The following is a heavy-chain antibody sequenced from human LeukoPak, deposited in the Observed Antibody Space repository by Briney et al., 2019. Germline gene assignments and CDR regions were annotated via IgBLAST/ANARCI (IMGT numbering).Heavy chain of an antibody. Sequence: ASVKVSCKASGYTFTSYGISWVRQAPGQGLEWMGWISAYNGNTNYAQKLQGRVTMTTDTSTSTAYMVLRSLRSEDTAVYYCARGSYYDFWSGYYYYYYYMDVWGKGTTVTVSS. D-gene: IGHD3-3*01. CDR2: ISAYNGNT. J-gene: IGHJ6*03. CDR3: ARGSYYDFWSGYYYYYYYMDV. CDR1: GYTFTSYG. V-gene: IGHV1-18*01.